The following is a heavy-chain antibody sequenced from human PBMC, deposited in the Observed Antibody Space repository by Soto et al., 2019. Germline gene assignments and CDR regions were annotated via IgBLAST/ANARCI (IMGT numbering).Heavy chain of an antibody. D-gene: IGHD6-13*01. Sequence: EVQLEESGGDLVQPGGSLRLSCEASGLTLSAYWMTWVRQAPGKGLEWVANINRDGSKKSYLDSVRGRFTISRDNVGNSLYLQMDSLRADDTALYYCARDESPGSSSLYLDAYDIWGQGTMVTVSS. CDR1: GLTLSAYW. CDR2: INRDGSKK. CDR3: ARDESPGSSSLYLDAYDI. V-gene: IGHV3-7*05. J-gene: IGHJ3*02.